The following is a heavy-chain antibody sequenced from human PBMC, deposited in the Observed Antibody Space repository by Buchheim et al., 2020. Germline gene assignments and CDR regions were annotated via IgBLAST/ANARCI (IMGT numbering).Heavy chain of an antibody. V-gene: IGHV3-7*03. J-gene: IGHJ6*02. CDR3: AVVVVPAAPTDYYYGMDV. CDR2: IKQDGSEK. Sequence: EVQLVESGGGLVQPGGSLRLSCAASGFTFSSYWMSWVRQAPGKGLEWVANIKQDGSEKYYVDSVKGRFTISRDNAKNSLYLQMNSLRAEDTAVYYCAVVVVPAAPTDYYYGMDVWGQGTT. CDR1: GFTFSSYW. D-gene: IGHD2-2*01.